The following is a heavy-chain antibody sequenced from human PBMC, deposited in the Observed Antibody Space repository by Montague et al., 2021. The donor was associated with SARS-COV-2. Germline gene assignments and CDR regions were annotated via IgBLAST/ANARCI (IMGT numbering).Heavy chain of an antibody. J-gene: IGHJ4*02. V-gene: IGHV3-9*01. CDR2: ISWNGGSI. CDR3: AKDWDYYDSSGYIDY. CDR1: GFTFGDYA. Sequence: SLRLSCAASGFTFGDYALHWVRQAPGKGLEWVSGISWNGGSIGYADSVKGRFTISRDNAKNSLYLQMNSLRAEDTALYYCAKDWDYYDSSGYIDYWGQGTLVTVSS. D-gene: IGHD3-22*01.